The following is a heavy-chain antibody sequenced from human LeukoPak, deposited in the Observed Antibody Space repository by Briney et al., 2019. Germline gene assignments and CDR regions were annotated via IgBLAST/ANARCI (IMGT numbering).Heavy chain of an antibody. Sequence: GGSLRLSCAASGFTLSSYWMSWARQAPGKGLEWVANIKQDGSEKNYVDFVKGRFTISRDNAKNSLYLQMNSLRAEDTAVYYCARDGRSGWNDHDYWGQGTLVIVSS. D-gene: IGHD6-19*01. CDR2: IKQDGSEK. CDR1: GFTLSSYW. CDR3: ARDGRSGWNDHDY. J-gene: IGHJ4*02. V-gene: IGHV3-7*03.